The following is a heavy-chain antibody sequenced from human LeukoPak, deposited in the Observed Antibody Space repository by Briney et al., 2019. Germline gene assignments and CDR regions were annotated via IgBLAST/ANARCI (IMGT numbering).Heavy chain of an antibody. J-gene: IGHJ4*02. CDR1: GDTIISTRW. V-gene: IGHV4-4*02. Sequence: SETLSLTCAVSGDTIISTRWWNWVRQPPGKGLEWIGEIYHSGSTNYNPSLKSRVTMSVDKSKKQFSLKLSSVTAADTAVYYCVTYYFDSSGPKKNYWGQGTLVTVSS. D-gene: IGHD3-22*01. CDR3: VTYYFDSSGPKKNY. CDR2: IYHSGST.